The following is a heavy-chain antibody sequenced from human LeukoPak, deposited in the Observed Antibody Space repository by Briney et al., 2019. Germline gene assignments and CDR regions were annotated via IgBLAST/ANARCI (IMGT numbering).Heavy chain of an antibody. CDR1: GFTFSRNW. CDR2: INSDGNST. Sequence: GGSLRLSCAASGFTFSRNWMHWVRQAPGKGLVWVSRINSDGNSTRYADSVKGRFTISRDNAKNMLYLQMNGLRAEDTAVYYCALKGYVDAFDIWGQGTMVTVSS. V-gene: IGHV3-74*01. J-gene: IGHJ3*02. D-gene: IGHD5-12*01. CDR3: ALKGYVDAFDI.